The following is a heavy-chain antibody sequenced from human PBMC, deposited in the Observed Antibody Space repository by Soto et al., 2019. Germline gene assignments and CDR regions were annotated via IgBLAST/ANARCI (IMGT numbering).Heavy chain of an antibody. CDR3: AHDGELLYYFDY. V-gene: IGHV2-5*01. CDR2: IYWNDDK. D-gene: IGHD1-26*01. CDR1: GFSLSTSGVG. Sequence: SGPTLVNPTQTFTLTCTFSGFSLSTSGVGVGWVRQPPGKALEWLVLIYWNDDKRYRPSMKSRLTITKDNSKIQVVLTMTNMDPVDTATYYCAHDGELLYYFDYWGQGTLVTVSS. J-gene: IGHJ4*02.